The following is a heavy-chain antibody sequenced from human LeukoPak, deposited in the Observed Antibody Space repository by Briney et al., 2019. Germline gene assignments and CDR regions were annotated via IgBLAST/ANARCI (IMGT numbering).Heavy chain of an antibody. CDR2: IYSGGST. CDR1: GFTVRNNY. D-gene: IGHD3-10*01. V-gene: IGHV3-66*01. Sequence: GGSLRPTCAASGFTVRNNYMSWLRQAPGKGLEWVSVIYSGGSTYYADSVKGRFTISRDNSKNTLYLQMNSLRAEDTAVYFCATGERMVRGDGVDYWGQGTLVTVSS. J-gene: IGHJ4*02. CDR3: ATGERMVRGDGVDY.